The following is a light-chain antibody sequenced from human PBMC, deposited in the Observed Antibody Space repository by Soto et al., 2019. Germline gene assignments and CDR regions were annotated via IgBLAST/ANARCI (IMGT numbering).Light chain of an antibody. V-gene: IGLV2-14*03. J-gene: IGLJ1*01. CDR2: HVT. Sequence: QSVLTQPASVSGSPGQSITISCTGTSSDVGGYNYVSWYQHHPGKAPKLMIYHVTARPSGVSNRFSGSKSDDTASLTISGLQAEDEADYYCASFTSTYSYVFGTGTKVTVL. CDR3: ASFTSTYSYV. CDR1: SSDVGGYNY.